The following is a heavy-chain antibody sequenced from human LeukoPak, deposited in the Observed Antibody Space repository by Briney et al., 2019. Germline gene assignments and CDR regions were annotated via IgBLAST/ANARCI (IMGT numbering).Heavy chain of an antibody. CDR1: GGSMSSRTYY. D-gene: IGHD3-3*01. CDR3: ASQGREPSHPPYSDLWSGPHPPVRYYYYYGMDV. V-gene: IGHV4-39*02. CDR2: IYYSGGT. Sequence: PSETLSLTCSVSGGSMSSRTYYWDWIRQAPGKGLEWIGSIYYSGGTYYNPCLMSRVTLSTDTSKNRFSLKLSSVTAADTAVYYCASQGREPSHPPYSDLWSGPHPPVRYYYYYGMDVWGQGTTVTVSS. J-gene: IGHJ6*02.